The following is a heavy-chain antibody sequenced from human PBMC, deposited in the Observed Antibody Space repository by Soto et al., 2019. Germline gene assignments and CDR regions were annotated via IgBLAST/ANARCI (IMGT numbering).Heavy chain of an antibody. Sequence: SETLSLTCAVSGFFISSGNYWGWIRKPPGKGLEWIGSIFHGGNTYYNPSLKSRVTISVDMSKNQFSLKLNSVTAADTAVYYCARARWYGAFDVWGQGTVVTVSS. V-gene: IGHV4-38-2*01. CDR3: ARARWYGAFDV. J-gene: IGHJ3*01. CDR1: GFFISSGNY. CDR2: IFHGGNT. D-gene: IGHD2-15*01.